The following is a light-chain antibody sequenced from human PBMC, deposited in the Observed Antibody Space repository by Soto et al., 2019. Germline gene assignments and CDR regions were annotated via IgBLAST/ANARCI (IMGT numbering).Light chain of an antibody. CDR1: QSVSSN. CDR2: GAS. V-gene: IGKV3-20*01. CDR3: QQYGSSPT. Sequence: EMVMTQSRATLSVYTGERATLSCRASQSVSSNLAWYQQKPGQAPRLLIYGASTRATGIPARFSGSGSGTDFTLTISRLEPEDFAVYYCQQYGSSPTFGGGTKVDI. J-gene: IGKJ4*01.